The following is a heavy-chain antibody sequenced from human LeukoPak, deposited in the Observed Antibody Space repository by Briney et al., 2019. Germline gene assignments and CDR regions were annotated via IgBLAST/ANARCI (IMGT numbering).Heavy chain of an antibody. V-gene: IGHV4-59*01. D-gene: IGHD5-12*01. Sequence: PSETLSLTCTVSGGSMSNYYWSWIRQPPGKGLQWIGHIYYSGSTKYNPSLKSRVTISVDTSKNQFSLKLSSVTPADTAVYYCARVRYSGYGDFDYWGQGTLVTVSS. CDR3: ARVRYSGYGDFDY. CDR2: IYYSGST. J-gene: IGHJ4*02. CDR1: GGSMSNYY.